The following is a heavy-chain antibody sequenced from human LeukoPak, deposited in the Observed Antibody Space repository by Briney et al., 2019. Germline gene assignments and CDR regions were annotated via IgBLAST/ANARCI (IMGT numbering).Heavy chain of an antibody. Sequence: PGGSLRLSCAASGFTFSSYWMHWVRQAPGKGLVWVSRIKSDGSSTTYADSVKGRFTISRDNAKNTLYLQMNSLRAEDTAVYYCSRDSLSSCGGDCYSGLDVWGQGTTVTVSS. D-gene: IGHD2-21*02. CDR3: SRDSLSSCGGDCYSGLDV. J-gene: IGHJ6*02. CDR2: IKSDGSST. CDR1: GFTFSSYW. V-gene: IGHV3-74*01.